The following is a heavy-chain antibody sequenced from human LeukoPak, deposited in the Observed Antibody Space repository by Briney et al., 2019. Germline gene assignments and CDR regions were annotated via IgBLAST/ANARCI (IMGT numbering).Heavy chain of an antibody. CDR3: ARVVTGYSGYDFRGSGGNYFDY. D-gene: IGHD5-12*01. CDR1: GYTFTSYY. V-gene: IGHV1-46*01. Sequence: ASVKVSCKASGYTFTSYYMHWVRQAPGQGLEWMGIINPSGGSTSYAQKFQGRVTMTRDTSTSTVYMELSSLRSEDTAVYYCARVVTGYSGYDFRGSGGNYFDYWGQGTLVTVSS. J-gene: IGHJ4*02. CDR2: INPSGGST.